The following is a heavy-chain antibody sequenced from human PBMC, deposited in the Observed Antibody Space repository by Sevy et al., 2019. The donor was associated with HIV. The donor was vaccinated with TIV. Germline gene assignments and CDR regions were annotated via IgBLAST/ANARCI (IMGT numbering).Heavy chain of an antibody. J-gene: IGHJ4*02. CDR1: GFTVSKTY. Sequence: GGSLRLSCAASGFTVSKTYMSWVRQAPGKGLEWVSVIYSSGGTSYADSVKGRFTISRDNSKNTLYFEMNSLRAEDTAVYYCVRGLLFSSSWSDHWGQGTLVTVSS. CDR2: IYSSGGT. D-gene: IGHD3-22*01. V-gene: IGHV3-53*01. CDR3: VRGLLFSSSWSDH.